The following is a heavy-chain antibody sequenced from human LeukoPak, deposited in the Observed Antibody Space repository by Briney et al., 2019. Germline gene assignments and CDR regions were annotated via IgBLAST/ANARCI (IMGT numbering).Heavy chain of an antibody. J-gene: IGHJ4*02. Sequence: PSETLSLTCTVSGASISTINLFWDCIRQPPGKGLEWIGSIHYTESTYYSPSLKSRVALSVGTSKNQFSLKLRSVTAADTAVYYCARRLEIETYFDYLGQGTLVSVAS. CDR1: GASISTINLF. V-gene: IGHV4-39*01. CDR2: IHYTEST. CDR3: ARRLEIETYFDY. D-gene: IGHD1-1*01.